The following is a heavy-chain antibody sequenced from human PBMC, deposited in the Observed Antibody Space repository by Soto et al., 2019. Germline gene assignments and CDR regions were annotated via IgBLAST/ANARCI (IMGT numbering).Heavy chain of an antibody. D-gene: IGHD2-8*01. CDR3: AKGYASFRPYSFDY. V-gene: IGHV3-23*01. J-gene: IGHJ4*02. Sequence: GGSLRLSCVTSGFTFSNYAMSWVRQAPGKGLEWVSAIGGGGTYTYYADSVKGRFTISTDNSKNTLYLQMHGLRAEDTALYYCAKGYASFRPYSFDYWGQGALVTVSS. CDR2: IGGGGTYT. CDR1: GFTFSNYA.